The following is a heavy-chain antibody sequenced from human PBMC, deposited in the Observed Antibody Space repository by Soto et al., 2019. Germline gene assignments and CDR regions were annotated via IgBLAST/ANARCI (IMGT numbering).Heavy chain of an antibody. CDR1: GYTFTSYY. V-gene: IGHV1-46*01. Sequence: QVQLVQSGAEVKKPGASVKVSCKASGYTFTSYYMHWVRQAPGQGLEWMGIINPSGGSTSYAQKFQGRVTMTRDTSTSTVYVELSSLRSEDTAVYYCAREVVTMVRGVIPNAFDIWGQGTMVTVSS. CDR2: INPSGGST. J-gene: IGHJ3*02. CDR3: AREVVTMVRGVIPNAFDI. D-gene: IGHD3-10*01.